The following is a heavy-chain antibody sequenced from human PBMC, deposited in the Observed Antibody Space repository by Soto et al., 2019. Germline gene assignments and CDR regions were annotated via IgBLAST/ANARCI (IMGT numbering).Heavy chain of an antibody. CDR3: ARYSSSWYGNV. CDR1: GYTFTGYG. D-gene: IGHD6-13*01. Sequence: SVKVSCKACGYTFTGYGISWVRQMPGKGLEWMGRIDPSDSYTNYSPSFQGHVTISADKSISTAYLQWSSLKASDTAMYYCARYSSSWYGNVCGQGTTVTVSS. J-gene: IGHJ6*02. V-gene: IGHV5-10-1*01. CDR2: IDPSDSYT.